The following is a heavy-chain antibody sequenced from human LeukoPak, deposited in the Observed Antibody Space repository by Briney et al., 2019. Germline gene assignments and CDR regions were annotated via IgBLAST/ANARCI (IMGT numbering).Heavy chain of an antibody. Sequence: GGSLRLSCEASGFTFSSYWMSWVRQAPGKGLEWVANIQQHGSETYYADSVKGRFTISRDNPKNLLFLQINSLRVEDTAVYYCARETPRRGETRDGYRWGQGTLVTVSS. V-gene: IGHV3-7*01. CDR2: IQQHGSET. J-gene: IGHJ4*02. D-gene: IGHD5-24*01. CDR1: GFTFSSYW. CDR3: ARETPRRGETRDGYR.